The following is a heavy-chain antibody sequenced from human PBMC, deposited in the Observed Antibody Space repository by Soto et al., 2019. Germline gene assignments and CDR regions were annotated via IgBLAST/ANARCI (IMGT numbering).Heavy chain of an antibody. Sequence: GGSLRLSCAASGFTFDDYAMHWVRQAPGKGLEWVSGISWNSGSIGYADSVKGRFTISRDNAKNSLYLQMNSLRAEDTALYYCAKVGRGIAAAGHFDYWGQGTLVTVSS. CDR2: ISWNSGSI. CDR1: GFTFDDYA. V-gene: IGHV3-9*01. D-gene: IGHD6-13*01. CDR3: AKVGRGIAAAGHFDY. J-gene: IGHJ4*02.